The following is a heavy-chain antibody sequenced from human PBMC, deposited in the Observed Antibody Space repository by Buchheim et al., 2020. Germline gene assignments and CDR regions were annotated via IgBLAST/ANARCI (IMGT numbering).Heavy chain of an antibody. D-gene: IGHD5-12*01. CDR2: ISGSGGST. CDR1: GFTFRTYA. CDR3: VIVATIRDYYYYGMDV. J-gene: IGHJ6*02. V-gene: IGHV3-23*01. Sequence: EVQLLESGGGLVQSGGSLRLSCAASGFTFRTYAMSWVRQAPGKGLEWVSAISGSGGSTYYADSVKGRFTISRDNSKNTLYLQMNSLRAEDTAVYYCVIVATIRDYYYYGMDVWGQGTT.